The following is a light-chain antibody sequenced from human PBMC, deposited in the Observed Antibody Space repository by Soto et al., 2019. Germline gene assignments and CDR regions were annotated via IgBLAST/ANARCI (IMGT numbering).Light chain of an antibody. CDR3: GTWDSSLSDVVL. CDR1: YSNIGHNY. CDR2: ENN. Sequence: QSVLTQPPSVSAAPGQKVTISCSGTYSNIGHNYVSWYQQLPGTAPRLLIYENNRRPSGIPDRFSGSKSGTSATLDITGLQTGDEADYYCGTWDSSLSDVVLFGRGTQLTVL. J-gene: IGLJ7*01. V-gene: IGLV1-51*02.